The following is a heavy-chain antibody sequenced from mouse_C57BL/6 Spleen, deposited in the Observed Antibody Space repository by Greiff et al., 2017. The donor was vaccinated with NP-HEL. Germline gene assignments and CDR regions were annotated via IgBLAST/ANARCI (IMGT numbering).Heavy chain of an antibody. CDR1: GYTFTSYW. Sequence: QVQLQQPGAELVKPGASVKMSCKASGYTFTSYWITWVKQRPGQGLEWIGDIYPGSGSTNYNEKFKNKATLTVDTSSSTAYMQLSSLTSEDSAVYYCANYYGSSLYFDYWGQGTTLTVSS. CDR2: IYPGSGST. CDR3: ANYYGSSLYFDY. V-gene: IGHV1-55*01. J-gene: IGHJ2*01. D-gene: IGHD1-1*01.